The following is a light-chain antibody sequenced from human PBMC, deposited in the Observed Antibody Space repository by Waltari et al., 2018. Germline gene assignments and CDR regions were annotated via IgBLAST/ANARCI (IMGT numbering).Light chain of an antibody. J-gene: IGKJ3*01. CDR1: QSVSSY. CDR3: QQRSNWPS. Sequence: EIVLTQSPATLSLSPGERATLSCRASQSVSSYLAWYQQKPGQAPRLLIYDASNRATGIPARCSGSASGTAFTLTISSLEPEDCAVYYCQQRSNWPSFGPGTTVDIK. CDR2: DAS. V-gene: IGKV3-11*01.